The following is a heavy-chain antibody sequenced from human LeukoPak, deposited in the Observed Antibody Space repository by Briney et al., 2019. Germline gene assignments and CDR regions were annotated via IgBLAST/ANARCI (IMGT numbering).Heavy chain of an antibody. J-gene: IGHJ3*02. CDR2: IYPGDSDT. V-gene: IGHV5-51*01. CDR1: GYSFTSYW. D-gene: IGHD3-10*01. CDR3: ASPVGFGSGTYYHAFDI. Sequence: GESLKISCEGSGYSFTSYWIAWVRQMPGKDLEWMGIIYPGDSDTRYSPSFQGQVTISADKSISTAYLQWSSLKASDTATYYCASPVGFGSGTYYHAFDIWGQGTMVTVSS.